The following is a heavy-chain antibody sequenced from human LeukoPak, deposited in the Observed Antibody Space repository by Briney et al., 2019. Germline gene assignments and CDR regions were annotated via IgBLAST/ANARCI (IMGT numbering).Heavy chain of an antibody. CDR3: ARGGDYLLY. V-gene: IGHV3-30*02. CDR2: IRYDGNNK. CDR1: GFTFSSYG. D-gene: IGHD4-17*01. Sequence: GGSLRLSCAASGFTFSSYGMHWVRQAPGKGLEWVAFIRYDGNNKYYADSVKGRFTTSRDNSKNTLYLQINSLRAEDTALYYCARGGDYLLYWGQGTLVTVSS. J-gene: IGHJ4*02.